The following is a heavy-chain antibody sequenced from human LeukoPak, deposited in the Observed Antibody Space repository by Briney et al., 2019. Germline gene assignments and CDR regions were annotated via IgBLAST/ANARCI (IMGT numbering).Heavy chain of an antibody. D-gene: IGHD3-10*01. J-gene: IGHJ4*02. V-gene: IGHV4-31*03. Sequence: SETLSLTCTVSGGSISSGGYYWSWIRQHPGKGLEWIGYIYYRGSTYYNPSLKSRVTISVDTSKNQFSLKLSSVTAADTAVYYCARVWFGELLLIDYWGQGTLVTVSS. CDR2: IYYRGST. CDR1: GGSISSGGYY. CDR3: ARVWFGELLLIDY.